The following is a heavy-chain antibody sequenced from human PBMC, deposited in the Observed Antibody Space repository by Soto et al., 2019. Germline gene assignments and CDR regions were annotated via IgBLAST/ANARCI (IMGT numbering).Heavy chain of an antibody. V-gene: IGHV1-58*01. Sequence: GASVKVSCKASGFTFTSSAVQWVRQARGQRLEWIGWIVVGSGNTNYAQKFRERVTITRDMSTSTAYMELSSLRSEDTAVYYCAADKEEWLPGDDYYYYYGMDVWGQGTTVTVSS. D-gene: IGHD3-3*01. J-gene: IGHJ6*02. CDR3: AADKEEWLPGDDYYYYYGMDV. CDR1: GFTFTSSA. CDR2: IVVGSGNT.